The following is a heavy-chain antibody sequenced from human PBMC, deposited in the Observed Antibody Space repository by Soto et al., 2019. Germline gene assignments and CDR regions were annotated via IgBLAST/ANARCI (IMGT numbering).Heavy chain of an antibody. CDR3: ARDKYYLQRSWFDP. J-gene: IGHJ5*02. CDR1: GFTFSSHW. Sequence: GGSLRLSCAASGFTFSSHWMSWVRQAPGKGLEWVSTISSSSSYIYYADSVKGRFTISRDNAKNSLYLQMNSLRAEDTAVYYCARDKYYLQRSWFDPWGQGTLVTVSS. D-gene: IGHD3-10*01. V-gene: IGHV3-21*01. CDR2: ISSSSSYI.